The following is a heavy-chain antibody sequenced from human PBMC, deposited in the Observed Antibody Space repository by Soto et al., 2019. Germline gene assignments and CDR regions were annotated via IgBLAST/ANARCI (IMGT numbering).Heavy chain of an antibody. CDR3: VKLMFDHDSSGFSGDY. V-gene: IGHV3-23*01. D-gene: IGHD3-22*01. CDR1: GFSFSNYG. J-gene: IGHJ4*02. Sequence: EVQLLESGGGLVQPGGSLRLSCATSGFSFSNYGMNWVRQAPGKGLEWVSGITKTGRSTFIADSVRGRFTISRDYSKKTLFLQMNSLRADDTAMYYCVKLMFDHDSSGFSGDYWGQGTLVTVS. CDR2: ITKTGRST.